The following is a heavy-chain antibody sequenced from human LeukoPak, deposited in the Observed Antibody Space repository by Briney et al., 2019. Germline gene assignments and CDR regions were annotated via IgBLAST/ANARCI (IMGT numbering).Heavy chain of an antibody. Sequence: ASVKVSCKASGYTFTSYGISWVRQAPGQGLEWMGWISAYNGNTNYAQKLQGRVTMTTDTSTSTAYMELRSLRSGDTAVYYCARDSGGWQLVRGLFDYWGQGTLVTVSS. CDR1: GYTFTSYG. CDR2: ISAYNGNT. CDR3: ARDSGGWQLVRGLFDY. J-gene: IGHJ4*02. D-gene: IGHD6-13*01. V-gene: IGHV1-18*01.